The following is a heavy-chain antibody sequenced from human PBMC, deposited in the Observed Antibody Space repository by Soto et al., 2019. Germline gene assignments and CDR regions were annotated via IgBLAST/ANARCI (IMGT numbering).Heavy chain of an antibody. D-gene: IGHD3-10*01. Sequence: EVQLVESGGGLVQPGGSLRLSCAASGFTFSSYGMNWVRQAPGKGLEWVSYISSSGSTIYYADSVKGRFTISRDNAKNSLYLQMNSLRAEDTAVYYCARVVMVRGVIIPRGGMDVWGQGTTVTVSS. V-gene: IGHV3-48*03. CDR3: ARVVMVRGVIIPRGGMDV. CDR1: GFTFSSYG. J-gene: IGHJ6*02. CDR2: ISSSGSTI.